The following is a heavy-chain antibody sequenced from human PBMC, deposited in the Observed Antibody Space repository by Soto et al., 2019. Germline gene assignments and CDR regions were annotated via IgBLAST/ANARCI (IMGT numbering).Heavy chain of an antibody. D-gene: IGHD4-17*01. Sequence: SETLSLTCTVACISITSSSYYWGWSRKPPGKGLEWIGSIYYSGSTYYNPSLKSRVTISVDTSKNQFSLKLSSVTAADTAVYYCARDYYGDYVGWYYYGMDVWGQGTTVT. CDR3: ARDYYGDYVGWYYYGMDV. CDR1: CISITSSSYY. J-gene: IGHJ6*02. CDR2: IYYSGST. V-gene: IGHV4-39*01.